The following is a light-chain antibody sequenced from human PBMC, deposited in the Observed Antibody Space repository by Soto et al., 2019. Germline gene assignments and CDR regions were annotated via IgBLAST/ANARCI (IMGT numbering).Light chain of an antibody. CDR1: SNDVGGYNY. V-gene: IGLV2-14*01. Sequence: QSALTQPASLSGSPGQSITMFCTGTSNDVGGYNYVSWYQQHPGIAPKLIIYAVSNRPSGISSRFSGSKSANTASLTISGLQAEDEAEYYCSSFTGSTTWVFGGGTKLTVL. CDR2: AVS. CDR3: SSFTGSTTWV. J-gene: IGLJ3*02.